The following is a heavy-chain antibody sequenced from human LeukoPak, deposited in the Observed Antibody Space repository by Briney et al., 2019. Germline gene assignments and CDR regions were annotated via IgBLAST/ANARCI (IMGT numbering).Heavy chain of an antibody. CDR1: GFTFSSSA. CDR2: IGSSGGNT. CDR3: AKVGVYSGYDYYSDY. J-gene: IGHJ4*02. V-gene: IGHV3-23*01. Sequence: GGSLRLSCAASGFTFSSSAMSWVRQAPGKGLEWVSVIGSSGGNTYYADSVKGRFTISRDSSKNTLYLQMNSLRAEHTAVYYCAKVGVYSGYDYYSDYWGQGTLVTVSS. D-gene: IGHD5-12*01.